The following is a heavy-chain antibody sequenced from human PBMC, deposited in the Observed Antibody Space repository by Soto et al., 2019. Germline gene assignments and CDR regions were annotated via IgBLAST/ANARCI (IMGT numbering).Heavy chain of an antibody. CDR3: LRRFGELLFEDSYFDY. Sequence: GGSLRLSCAASGFTFSSYAMHWVRQAPGKGLEWVAVISYDGSNKYYADSVKGRFTISRDNSKNTLYLQMNSLRAEDTAVYYCLRRFGELLFEDSYFDYWGQGTLVTVSS. J-gene: IGHJ4*02. V-gene: IGHV3-30-3*01. CDR2: ISYDGSNK. CDR1: GFTFSSYA. D-gene: IGHD3-10*01.